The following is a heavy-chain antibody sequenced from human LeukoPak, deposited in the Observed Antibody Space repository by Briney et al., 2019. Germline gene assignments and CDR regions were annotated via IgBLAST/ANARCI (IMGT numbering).Heavy chain of an antibody. D-gene: IGHD3-16*01. J-gene: IGHJ6*03. CDR2: IIPIFGTA. CDR3: ARGDGHHDRVGGYYYMDV. V-gene: IGHV1-69*05. Sequence: PRASVKVSCKASGGTFSSYAISWVRQAPGQGLEWMGGIIPIFGTANYAQKFQGRVTITTDESTSTAYMELSSLRSEDTAVYYCARGDGHHDRVGGYYYMDVWGKGTTVTVSS. CDR1: GGTFSSYA.